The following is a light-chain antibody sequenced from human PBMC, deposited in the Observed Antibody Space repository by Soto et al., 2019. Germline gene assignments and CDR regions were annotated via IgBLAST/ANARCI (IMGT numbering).Light chain of an antibody. CDR3: QQRSNWPVT. J-gene: IGKJ1*01. V-gene: IGKV3-11*01. CDR1: QSVSSY. Sequence: EIVLTQSPGTLSLSPGERATLSCRASQSVSSYLAWYQQKPGQAPRLLIYDASTRATGISARFSGSGSGTDFTLTISSLEPEDFAMYDGQQRSNWPVTFGQGTKVEVK. CDR2: DAS.